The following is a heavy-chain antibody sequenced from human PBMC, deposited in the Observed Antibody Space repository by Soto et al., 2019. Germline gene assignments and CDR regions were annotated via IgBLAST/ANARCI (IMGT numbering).Heavy chain of an antibody. D-gene: IGHD3-22*01. CDR3: ARDPYYYDSSGYPHYFDY. V-gene: IGHV3-11*01. CDR1: GFTFSDYY. J-gene: IGHJ4*02. CDR2: ISSSGSTI. Sequence: GGSLRLSCAASGFTFSDYYMSWIRQAPGKGLEWVSYISSSGSTIYYADSVKGRFTISRDNAKNSLYLQMNSLRAEDTAVYYCARDPYYYDSSGYPHYFDYWGQGTLVTVSS.